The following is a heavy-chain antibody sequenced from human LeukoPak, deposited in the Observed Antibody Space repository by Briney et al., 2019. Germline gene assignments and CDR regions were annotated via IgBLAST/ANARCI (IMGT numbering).Heavy chain of an antibody. CDR1: GGSFSGHY. CDR2: INHSGST. D-gene: IGHD1-26*01. CDR3: AREADSGTYARYGMDV. V-gene: IGHV4-34*01. Sequence: PSETLSLTCAVYGGSFSGHYWSWIRQPPGKGLEWIGEINHSGSTNYNPSLKSRVTVSLDTSKNQFSLKLNSVTVADTAVYYCAREADSGTYARYGMDVWGQGTTVTVSS. J-gene: IGHJ6*02.